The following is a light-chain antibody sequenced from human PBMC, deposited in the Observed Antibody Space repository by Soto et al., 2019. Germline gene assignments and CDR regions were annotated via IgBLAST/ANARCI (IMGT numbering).Light chain of an antibody. CDR1: SSDVGGYNY. J-gene: IGLJ1*01. CDR3: SSYTSSSTLYD. V-gene: IGLV2-14*01. CDR2: DVS. Sequence: QSALTQPASVSGSPGQSITISCTGTSSDVGGYNYVSWYQQYPGKAPKLMIYDVSNRPSGISNRFSGSKSGNTASLTISGLQAEDEADYYCSSYTSSSTLYDFGTGTKVTVL.